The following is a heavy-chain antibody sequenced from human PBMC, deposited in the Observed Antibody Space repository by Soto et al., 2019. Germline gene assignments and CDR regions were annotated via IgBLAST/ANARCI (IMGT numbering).Heavy chain of an antibody. J-gene: IGHJ4*02. CDR2: INAGNGNT. Sequence: QVQLGQSGAGGKKPGAPGKVSCKASGYTFTSYAMHWGRQAPGQRLEGMGWINAGNGNTKYSQKFQGRVTITRDTSASTAYMELSSLRSEDTAVYYCARVGRTYYDFWSGPSGDYFDYWGQGTLVTVSS. D-gene: IGHD3-3*01. CDR3: ARVGRTYYDFWSGPSGDYFDY. CDR1: GYTFTSYA. V-gene: IGHV1-3*01.